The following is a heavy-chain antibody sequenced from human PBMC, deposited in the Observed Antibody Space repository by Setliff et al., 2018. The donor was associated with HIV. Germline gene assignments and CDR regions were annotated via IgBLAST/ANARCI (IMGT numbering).Heavy chain of an antibody. CDR2: INQDGSEK. V-gene: IGHV3-7*01. CDR3: TRKLAPGHGMDV. CDR1: GFTFSSYP. J-gene: IGHJ6*02. D-gene: IGHD3-3*02. Sequence: PGGSLRLSCAVSGFTFSSYPMTWVRQAPGKGLEWVANINQDGSEKNYVDSVKGRFTISRDNAKNSLYLQMDSLRVEDTTVYYCTRKLAPGHGMDVWGQGTTVTVSS.